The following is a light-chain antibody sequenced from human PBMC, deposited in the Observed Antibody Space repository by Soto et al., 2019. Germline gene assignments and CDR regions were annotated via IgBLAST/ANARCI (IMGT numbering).Light chain of an antibody. CDR3: QQYSMAPLT. CDR2: GAS. J-gene: IGKJ1*01. V-gene: IGKV3-20*01. Sequence: VLTHSPGTLSLSPGERATLSCRASLTISDNYLAWYQQKAGQAPRLVIFGASSRATGIPDRFSASGSGTDFTLTISRLEPEDFAVYYCQQYSMAPLTFGQGTKVDI. CDR1: LTISDNY.